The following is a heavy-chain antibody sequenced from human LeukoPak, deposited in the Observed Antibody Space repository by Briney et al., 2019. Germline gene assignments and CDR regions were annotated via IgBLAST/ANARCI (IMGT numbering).Heavy chain of an antibody. CDR2: INQDGSEK. CDR3: ARIGAGITIDY. J-gene: IGHJ4*02. CDR1: GFTFSSYW. D-gene: IGHD6-13*01. Sequence: GGSLRLSCAASGFTFSSYWMSWVRQAPGKGLEWVANINQDGSEKYYVDSVKGRFTISEDNAKNSLYLQMSSLRAEDTAVYYCARIGAGITIDYWGQGTLVTVSS. V-gene: IGHV3-7*05.